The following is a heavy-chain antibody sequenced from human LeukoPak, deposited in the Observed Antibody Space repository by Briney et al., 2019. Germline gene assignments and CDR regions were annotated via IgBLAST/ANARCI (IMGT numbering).Heavy chain of an antibody. V-gene: IGHV3-23*01. Sequence: GGSLRLSCAASGFTFSNFAMSWVRQAPGKGLGWVSAITSTGSSTYYADSVKGRFTISRDNSKNTLYLQMNSLRAEDTAVYYCAAKASGWHFPFDYWGQGTLVTVSS. CDR2: ITSTGSST. D-gene: IGHD6-19*01. CDR3: AAKASGWHFPFDY. CDR1: GFTFSNFA. J-gene: IGHJ4*02.